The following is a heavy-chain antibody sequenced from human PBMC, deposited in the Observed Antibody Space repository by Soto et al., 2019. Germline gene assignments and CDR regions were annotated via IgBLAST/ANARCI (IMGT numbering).Heavy chain of an antibody. CDR1: GFTFSSYG. D-gene: IGHD2-21*02. CDR2: ISYDGSNK. Sequence: GGSLRLSCAASGFTFSSYGMHWVRQAPGKGLEWVAVISYDGSNKFYADSVKGRFTISRDNSKNTLYLQMNSLRAEETAMYYCARGFSGGDADCFDPWGQGTLVTVSS. V-gene: IGHV3-30*03. CDR3: ARGFSGGDADCFDP. J-gene: IGHJ5*02.